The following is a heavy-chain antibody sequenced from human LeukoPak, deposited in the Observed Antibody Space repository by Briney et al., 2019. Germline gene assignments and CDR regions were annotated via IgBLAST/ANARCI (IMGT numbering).Heavy chain of an antibody. Sequence: GASVKVSCKASGYTFTSYGISWVRQAPGQGLEWMGWISAYNSNTNYAQKLQGGVTMTTDTSTSTAYMELRSLRSDDTAVYYCARDLLLWFGELPTFGYWGQGTLVTVSS. CDR2: ISAYNSNT. V-gene: IGHV1-18*04. D-gene: IGHD3-10*01. CDR3: ARDLLLWFGELPTFGY. J-gene: IGHJ4*02. CDR1: GYTFTSYG.